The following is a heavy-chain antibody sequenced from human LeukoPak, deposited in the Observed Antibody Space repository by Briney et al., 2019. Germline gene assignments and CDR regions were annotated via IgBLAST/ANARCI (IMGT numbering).Heavy chain of an antibody. CDR2: IYYSGST. V-gene: IGHV4-59*11. Sequence: PSETLSLTCTVSGGSISSHYWSWIRQPPGKGLEWIGYIYYSGSTNYNPSLKSRVTMSVDTSKNQFSLKLSSVTAADTAVYYCARVAAAARVDAFDIWGQGTMVTVSS. CDR3: ARVAAAARVDAFDI. D-gene: IGHD6-13*01. J-gene: IGHJ3*02. CDR1: GGSISSHY.